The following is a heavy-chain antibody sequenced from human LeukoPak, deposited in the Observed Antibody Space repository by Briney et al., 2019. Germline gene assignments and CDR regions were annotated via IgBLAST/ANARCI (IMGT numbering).Heavy chain of an antibody. CDR2: IKQDGSEK. CDR3: AREVTGIFDY. V-gene: IGHV3-7*01. J-gene: IGHJ4*02. CDR1: GFTVSSNY. Sequence: GGSLRLSCAASGFTVSSNYMSWVRQAPGKGLEWVANIKQDGSEKYYVDSVKGRFTISRDNAKNSLYLQMNSLRAEDTAVYYCAREVTGIFDYWGQGTLVTVSS. D-gene: IGHD7-27*01.